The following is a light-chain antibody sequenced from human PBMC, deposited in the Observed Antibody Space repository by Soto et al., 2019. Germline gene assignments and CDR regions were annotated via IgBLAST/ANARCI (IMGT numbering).Light chain of an antibody. J-gene: IGLJ2*01. CDR1: SSDVGNFDY. CDR3: CSYAGSDTFGVV. V-gene: IGLV2-11*01. CDR2: DVI. Sequence: QSALTQPRSVSGSPGQSVTISCSAPSSDVGNFDYVSWYQHHPGKAPKLLIFDVIKRPSGVPDRFSGSTSGNTASLTISGLQPEDEVDYYCCSYAGSDTFGVVFGGGTKLTVL.